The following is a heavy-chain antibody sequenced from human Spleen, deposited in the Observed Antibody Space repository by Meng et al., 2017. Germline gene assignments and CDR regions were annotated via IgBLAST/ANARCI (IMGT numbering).Heavy chain of an antibody. CDR1: GYTFTKDP. Sequence: ASVKVSCKASGYTFTKDPIHWLRQGPGQRLEWMGWINPASGNTKYSQNFQGRVNITRDTAATKAYVELSSLNFGDTAVYYCERGSIQLWSSWGQGTLVTVSS. CDR2: INPASGNT. CDR3: ERGSIQLWSS. J-gene: IGHJ4*02. D-gene: IGHD5-18*01. V-gene: IGHV1-3*01.